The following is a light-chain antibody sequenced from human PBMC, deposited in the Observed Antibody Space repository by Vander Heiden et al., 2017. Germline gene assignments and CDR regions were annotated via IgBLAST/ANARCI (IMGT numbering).Light chain of an antibody. J-gene: IGKJ1*01. Sequence: DIQMTQSPTSLSASVGDRVTISCRASQTISSYLKWYQRKPGKAPKLLIYAASSLHTGVPSRFSGSGSGTDFTLTINSLQPEDFATYYCQQSHSIPWTFGLGTKVEIK. V-gene: IGKV1-39*01. CDR1: QTISSY. CDR3: QQSHSIPWT. CDR2: AAS.